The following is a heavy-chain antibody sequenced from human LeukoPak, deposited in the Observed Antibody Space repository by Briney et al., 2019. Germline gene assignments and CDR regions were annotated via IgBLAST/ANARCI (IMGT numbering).Heavy chain of an antibody. CDR3: ARVSSEWELTGEVPFDY. CDR2: IKQDGSEK. CDR1: GFTFSSYW. D-gene: IGHD1-26*01. Sequence: PGGSLRLSCAASGFTFSSYWMSWVRQAPGKGLEWVANIKQDGSEKYYVDSVKGRFTISRDNAKNSLYLQMNSLRAEDTAVYYCARVSSEWELTGEVPFDYWGQGTLVTVSS. J-gene: IGHJ4*02. V-gene: IGHV3-7*01.